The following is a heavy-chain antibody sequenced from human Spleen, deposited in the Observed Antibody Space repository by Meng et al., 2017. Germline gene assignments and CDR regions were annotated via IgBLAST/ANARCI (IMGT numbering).Heavy chain of an antibody. CDR1: GFTFSSCG. V-gene: IGHV3-23*05. Sequence: GGSLRLSCVASGFTFSSCGMAWVRQAPGKGLEWVSTINNDGDNRHYADSVKGRFIISRDNSKDTLYLQMNSLRAEDTAVYYCANDAGCTTGTMFDRWGQGTLVTVSS. CDR2: INNDGDNR. D-gene: IGHD4-17*01. CDR3: ANDAGCTTGTMFDR. J-gene: IGHJ5*02.